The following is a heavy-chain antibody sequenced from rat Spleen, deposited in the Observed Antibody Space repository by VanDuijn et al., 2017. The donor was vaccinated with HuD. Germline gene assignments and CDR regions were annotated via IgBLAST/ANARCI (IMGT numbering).Heavy chain of an antibody. CDR1: GFTFSNYD. J-gene: IGHJ1*01. Sequence: EVQLVESGGGLVQAGRSMKLSCVASGFTFSNYDMAWVRQAPKKGLEWVATIIYDGSSTYYRDSVKGRFTISRDNAKSTLYLQMDSLRSEDTATYYCARRTRVSHWYFDFWGPGTMVTVSS. CDR3: ARRTRVSHWYFDF. V-gene: IGHV5-7*01. CDR2: IIYDGSST. D-gene: IGHD1-4*01.